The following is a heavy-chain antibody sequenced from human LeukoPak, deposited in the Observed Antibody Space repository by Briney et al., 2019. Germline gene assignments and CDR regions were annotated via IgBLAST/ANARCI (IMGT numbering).Heavy chain of an antibody. CDR1: GFTFGKYW. J-gene: IGHJ4*02. CDR3: AKDMYYYDSSGYLDY. Sequence: PGGSLRLSCVASGFTFGKYWMSWVRQAPGKGLEWVAVISYDGSNKYYADSVKGRFTISRDNSKNTLYLQMNSLRAEDTAVYYCAKDMYYYDSSGYLDYWGQGTLVTVSS. V-gene: IGHV3-30*18. D-gene: IGHD3-22*01. CDR2: ISYDGSNK.